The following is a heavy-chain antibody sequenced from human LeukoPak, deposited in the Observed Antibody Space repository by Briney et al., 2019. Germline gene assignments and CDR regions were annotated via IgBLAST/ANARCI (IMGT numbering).Heavy chain of an antibody. CDR3: ARPHSYGWFDY. J-gene: IGHJ4*02. CDR2: INQDGSEK. D-gene: IGHD5-18*01. V-gene: IGHV3-7*04. CDR1: GFTFTTSA. Sequence: PGGSLRLSCAASGFTFTTSAISWVRQAPGKGLEWVANINQDGSEKYYVDSVQGRSTISRDNAKNSLYLQMNSLRAEDTAVYYCARPHSYGWFDYWGQGTLVTVSS.